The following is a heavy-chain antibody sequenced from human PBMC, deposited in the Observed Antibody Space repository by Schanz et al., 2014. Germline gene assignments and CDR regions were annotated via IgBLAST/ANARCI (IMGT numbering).Heavy chain of an antibody. CDR3: ARDNYYGSGSCAY. V-gene: IGHV3-7*04. D-gene: IGHD3-10*01. CDR1: GFTFSKYW. J-gene: IGHJ4*02. CDR2: IKQDGSEK. Sequence: VQLVESGGGVVQFGRSLRLSRGGSGFTFSKYWMSWVRQAPGKGLEWVANIKQDGSEKYYVDAVKGRFTISRDNAKNSMYLHMKSLRGEDTAVYYCARDNYYGSGSCAYWGQGTLVTVSA.